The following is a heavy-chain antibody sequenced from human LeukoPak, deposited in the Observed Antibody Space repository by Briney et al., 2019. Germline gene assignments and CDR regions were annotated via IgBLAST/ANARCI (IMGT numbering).Heavy chain of an antibody. D-gene: IGHD3-10*01. CDR3: AKATSGTAPCQLDS. Sequence: GGGLRLVCAASVSTFNNSSTIWVRQAPGKGLEWVSVISGNSGSTFYADSVKGRFTISRDNAENTLSLQMNSLRVEDSAVYYCAKATSGTAPCQLDSWGQGTLVTVSS. V-gene: IGHV3-23*01. CDR2: ISGNSGST. J-gene: IGHJ4*02. CDR1: VSTFNNSS.